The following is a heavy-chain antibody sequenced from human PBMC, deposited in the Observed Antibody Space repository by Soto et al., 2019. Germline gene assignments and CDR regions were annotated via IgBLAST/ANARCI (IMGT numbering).Heavy chain of an antibody. CDR2: ISGSGGST. Sequence: GGSLRLSCAASGFTFSSYAMSWVRQAPGKGLEWVSAISGSGGSTYYADSVKGRFTISRDNSKNTLYLQMNSLRAEDTAVYYCAKDEEEYSSSEYGMDVWGQGTTVTVSS. D-gene: IGHD6-6*01. CDR3: AKDEEEYSSSEYGMDV. V-gene: IGHV3-23*01. J-gene: IGHJ6*02. CDR1: GFTFSSYA.